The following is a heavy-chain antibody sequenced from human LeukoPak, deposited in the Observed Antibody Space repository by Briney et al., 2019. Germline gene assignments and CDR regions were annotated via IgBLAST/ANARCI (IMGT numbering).Heavy chain of an antibody. CDR1: GYTFTGYY. CDR3: ARDFAGSGFDY. CDR2: INPNSGGT. D-gene: IGHD2-15*01. J-gene: IGHJ4*02. Sequence: GAPVKVSCKASGYTFTGYYMHWVRQAPGQGLEWMGWINPNSGGTNYAQKFQGRVTMTRDTSISTAYMELSRLRSDDTAVHYCARDFAGSGFDYWGQGTLVTVSS. V-gene: IGHV1-2*02.